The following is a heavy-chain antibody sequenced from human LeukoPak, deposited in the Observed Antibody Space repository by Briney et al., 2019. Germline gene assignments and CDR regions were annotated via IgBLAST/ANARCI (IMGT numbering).Heavy chain of an antibody. CDR1: GDSVSSNSAA. J-gene: IGHJ4*02. V-gene: IGHV6-1*01. CDR2: TYYRSKWYT. Sequence: SQTLSLTCAISGDSVSSNSAAWNWVRQSPSRGLEWLGSTYYRSKWYTDYAESVKSRITINPDTSKNKFSLQVNSVPPEDTAVYYCARGSSRIYYYDSSGYSHAFDSWGQGILVTVSS. D-gene: IGHD3-22*01. CDR3: ARGSSRIYYYDSSGYSHAFDS.